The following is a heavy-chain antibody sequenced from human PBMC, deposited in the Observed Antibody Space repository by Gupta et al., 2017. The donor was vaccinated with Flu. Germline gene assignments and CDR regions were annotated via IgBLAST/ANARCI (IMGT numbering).Heavy chain of an antibody. D-gene: IGHD4-17*01. V-gene: IGHV4-4*02. J-gene: IGHJ4*02. CDR2: IYHGGST. Sequence: QVQLQESGPGLVKPSGTLSLTCDVSGGSISSSTWWSWVRQPPGKGLEWIGEIYHGGSTNYSPSLRSRVTISLDKSKNQFSLKLNSVTAADTAVYFCARAPSRTTALDYWGQGALVTISS. CDR1: GGSISSSTW. CDR3: ARAPSRTTALDY.